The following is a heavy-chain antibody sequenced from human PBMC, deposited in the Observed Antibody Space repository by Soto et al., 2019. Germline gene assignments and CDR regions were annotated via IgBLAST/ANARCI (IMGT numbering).Heavy chain of an antibody. CDR3: AREGGSLNWFDP. CDR2: ISSSSTI. CDR1: GFTFSSYS. D-gene: IGHD1-26*01. J-gene: IGHJ5*02. Sequence: GGSQRLSCAASGFTFSSYSMNWVRQAPGKGLEWVSYISSSSTIYYADSVKGRFTISRDNAKNSLYLQMNSLRDEDTAVYYCAREGGSLNWFDPWGQGTLVTVSS. V-gene: IGHV3-48*02.